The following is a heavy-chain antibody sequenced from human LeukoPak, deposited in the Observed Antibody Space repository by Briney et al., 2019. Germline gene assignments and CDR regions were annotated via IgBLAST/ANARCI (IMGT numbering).Heavy chain of an antibody. CDR3: AKDISGSEVL. CDR2: ISYDGSNK. CDR1: GFTFSSYG. D-gene: IGHD1-26*01. J-gene: IGHJ4*02. V-gene: IGHV3-30*18. Sequence: PGGSLGLSCAASGFTFSSYGMHWVRQAPGKGLEWVAVISYDGSNKYYADSVKGRFTISRDNSKNTLYLQMNSLRAEDTAVYYCAKDISGSEVLWGQGTLVTVSS.